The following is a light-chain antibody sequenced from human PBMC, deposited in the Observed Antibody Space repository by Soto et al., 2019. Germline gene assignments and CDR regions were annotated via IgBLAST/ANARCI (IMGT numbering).Light chain of an antibody. J-gene: IGLJ1*01. CDR1: SSNIGTNF. CDR2: SNA. CDR3: SSYTTSSTRV. V-gene: IGLV1-44*01. Sequence: QSVLTQPPSASGTPGQRVTISCSGSSSNIGTNFVYWYQQLPGTAPKLLIFSNAQRPSGVPDRFSGSKSGNTASLTISGLQAEDEADYYCSSYTTSSTRVFGPGTKLTVL.